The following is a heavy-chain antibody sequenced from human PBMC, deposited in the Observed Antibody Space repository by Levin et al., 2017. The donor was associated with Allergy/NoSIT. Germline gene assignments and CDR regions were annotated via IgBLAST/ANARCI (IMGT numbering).Heavy chain of an antibody. V-gene: IGHV4-34*01. Sequence: SETLSLTCAVYGWSYSGYYWSWIRQSPGKGLEWIGEINHRGSTNYNPSLKSRVTISVDTSKNQFSLKLSSVTAADTAVYYCARSSDDSSGYRTNFDYWGQGTLVTVSS. CDR3: ARSSDDSSGYRTNFDY. J-gene: IGHJ4*02. CDR1: GWSYSGYY. D-gene: IGHD3-22*01. CDR2: INHRGST.